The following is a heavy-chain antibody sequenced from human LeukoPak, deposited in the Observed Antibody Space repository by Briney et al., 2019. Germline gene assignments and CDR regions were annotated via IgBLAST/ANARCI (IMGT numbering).Heavy chain of an antibody. D-gene: IGHD5-18*01. CDR2: INHSGSA. V-gene: IGHV4-34*01. CDR3: GTSGDTAKGYFDY. J-gene: IGHJ4*02. CDR1: GAFFSGYY. Sequence: SETLSLTCAVYGAFFSGYYWSWLRHPPGKGLECIGEINHSGSANYNPSLKSRVTISVDTSKNQFSLKLSSVTAAATAVYYCGTSGDTAKGYFDYWGQGTLVTVSS.